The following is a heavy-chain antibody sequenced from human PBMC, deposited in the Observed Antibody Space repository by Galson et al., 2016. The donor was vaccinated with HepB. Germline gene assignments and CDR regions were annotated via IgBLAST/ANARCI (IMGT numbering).Heavy chain of an antibody. Sequence: ETLSLTCGVSGGSFIDYYWTWIRQPRGKGLEWIGEINHSGSTTYNPSLKSRVTMSVDTSKSQFSLRLSSVTATDTAVYYCTRPRLTTGSPYNSFDPWGQGTLVTVSS. CDR3: TRPRLTTGSPYNSFDP. J-gene: IGHJ5*02. D-gene: IGHD1-1*01. CDR2: INHSGST. V-gene: IGHV4-34*01. CDR1: GGSFIDYY.